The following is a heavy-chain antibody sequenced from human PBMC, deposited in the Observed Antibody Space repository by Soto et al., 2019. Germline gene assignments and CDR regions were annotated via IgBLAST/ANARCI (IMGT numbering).Heavy chain of an antibody. CDR3: ARALSITGTNIYYYGMDV. CDR1: GDSVSSNSAA. V-gene: IGHV6-1*01. Sequence: SQTLSLTCAISGDSVSSNSAAWNWIRQSPSRGLEWLGRTYYRSKWYNDYAVSVKSRITINPDTSKNQFSLQLNSVTPEDTAVYYCARALSITGTNIYYYGMDVWGQGTTVTVSS. J-gene: IGHJ6*02. CDR2: TYYRSKWYN. D-gene: IGHD1-7*01.